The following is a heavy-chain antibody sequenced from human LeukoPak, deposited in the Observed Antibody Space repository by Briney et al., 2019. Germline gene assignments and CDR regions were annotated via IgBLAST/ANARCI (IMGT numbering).Heavy chain of an antibody. V-gene: IGHV3-21*01. CDR1: GFTFSSYS. J-gene: IGHJ4*02. CDR2: ISSSSSYI. D-gene: IGHD2-2*01. Sequence: PGGSLRLSCAASGFTFSSYSMNWVRQAPGKGLEWVSSISSSSSYIYYADSVKGRFTISRDNAKNSLYLQMNSLRAEDTAVYYCARDQAGGCSSTSCYPSPYRKLDYWGQGTLVTVSS. CDR3: ARDQAGGCSSTSCYPSPYRKLDY.